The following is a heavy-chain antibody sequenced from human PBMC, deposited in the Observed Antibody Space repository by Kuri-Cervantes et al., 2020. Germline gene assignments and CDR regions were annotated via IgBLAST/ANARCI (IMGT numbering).Heavy chain of an antibody. CDR2: ISAYNGNT. CDR1: GYTFTSYG. Sequence: ASVKVSCKASGYTFTSYGISWVRQAPGQGLEWMGWISAYNGNTNYAQKLQGRVTMTTDTSTSTAYMELSSLRSEDTAVYYCARELRYGSGWTVTGYWGQGTLVTVSS. J-gene: IGHJ4*02. CDR3: ARELRYGSGWTVTGY. V-gene: IGHV1-18*01. D-gene: IGHD6-19*01.